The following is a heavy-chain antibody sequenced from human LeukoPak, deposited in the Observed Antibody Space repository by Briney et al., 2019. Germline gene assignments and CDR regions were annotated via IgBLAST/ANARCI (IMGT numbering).Heavy chain of an antibody. CDR2: IYYSGST. V-gene: IGHV4-39*07. Sequence: KPSETLSLTCTVSGGSIGSSSYYWGWIRQPPGKGLEWIGSIYYSGSTYYNPSLKSRVTISVDTSKNQFSLKLSSVTAADTAVYYCAVDSSGYHYFDYWGQGTLVTVSS. J-gene: IGHJ4*02. D-gene: IGHD3-22*01. CDR3: AVDSSGYHYFDY. CDR1: GGSIGSSSYY.